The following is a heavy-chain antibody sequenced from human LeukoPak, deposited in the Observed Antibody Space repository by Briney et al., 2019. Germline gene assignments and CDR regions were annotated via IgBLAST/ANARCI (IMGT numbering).Heavy chain of an antibody. Sequence: GGSLRLSCAASGFTVSSNYMSWVRQAPGKGLEWVAVMSYDGGNKYYADSVKGRFSISRDNSKNTLYLQMNSLRTEDTAVYYCAKDRQGDYGDFDSPDYWGQGTLVTVSS. V-gene: IGHV3-30*18. CDR2: MSYDGGNK. CDR1: GFTVSSNY. CDR3: AKDRQGDYGDFDSPDY. J-gene: IGHJ4*02. D-gene: IGHD4-17*01.